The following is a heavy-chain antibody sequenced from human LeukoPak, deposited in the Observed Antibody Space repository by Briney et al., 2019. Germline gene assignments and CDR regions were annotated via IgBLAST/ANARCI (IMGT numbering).Heavy chain of an antibody. CDR2: ISGSGGST. Sequence: GGSLRLSCAASGFTFSSYAMSWVRQAPGKGLEWVSAISGSGGSTYYADSVKGRFTISRDNSKNTLYLQMNSLRAEDTAVYYCAKHQLDIVVVVAATFDYWGQGTLVTVSS. D-gene: IGHD2-15*01. J-gene: IGHJ4*02. V-gene: IGHV3-23*01. CDR1: GFTFSSYA. CDR3: AKHQLDIVVVVAATFDY.